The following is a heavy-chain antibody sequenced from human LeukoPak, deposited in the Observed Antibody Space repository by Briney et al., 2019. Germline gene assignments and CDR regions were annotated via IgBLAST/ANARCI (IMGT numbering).Heavy chain of an antibody. CDR3: AKYCGDSSCYSGFDF. V-gene: IGHV3-23*01. Sequence: GGSLRLSCAASGFTFSTYAMSWVRQAPGKGLEWVSAISGSGGNTYYADSMKGRFTISRDNSKNTLYLQMNSLRDADTAVYYCAKYCGDSSCYSGFDFWGQGTLVTVSS. CDR2: ISGSGGNT. D-gene: IGHD2-15*01. J-gene: IGHJ4*02. CDR1: GFTFSTYA.